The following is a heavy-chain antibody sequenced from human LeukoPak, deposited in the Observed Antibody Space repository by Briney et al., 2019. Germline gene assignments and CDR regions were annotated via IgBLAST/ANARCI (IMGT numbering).Heavy chain of an antibody. CDR3: ARGRIVGATGYFQH. Sequence: ASVKVSCKASGYTFTSYAMNWVRQAPGQGLEWMGWINTNTGNPTYAQGFTGRFIFSLDTSVSTAYLQISSLKAEDTAVYYCARGRIVGATGYFQHWGQGTLVTVPS. CDR1: GYTFTSYA. D-gene: IGHD1-26*01. J-gene: IGHJ1*01. V-gene: IGHV7-4-1*02. CDR2: INTNTGNP.